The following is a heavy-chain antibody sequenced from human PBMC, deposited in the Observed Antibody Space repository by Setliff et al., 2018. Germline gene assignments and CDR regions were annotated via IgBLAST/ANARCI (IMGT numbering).Heavy chain of an antibody. J-gene: IGHJ6*04. Sequence: SETLSLTCTVSGGSISSGCYYWSWIRQHPGKGLEWIGYIYYSGSTYYNPSLKSRVTISVDTSKNQFSLKLSSVTAADTAVYYCAREVGYYDSSGYPDVWGKGTTVTVSS. CDR1: GGSISSGCYY. CDR3: AREVGYYDSSGYPDV. D-gene: IGHD3-22*01. V-gene: IGHV4-31*03. CDR2: IYYSGST.